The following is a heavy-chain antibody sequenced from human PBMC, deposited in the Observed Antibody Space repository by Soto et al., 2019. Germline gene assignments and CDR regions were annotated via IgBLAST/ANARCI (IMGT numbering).Heavy chain of an antibody. CDR1: GFSLSGTGMR. CDR2: IDWEDTK. CDR3: ARAFYGMDV. Sequence: SGPTLVNPTQTLTLTCTVSGFSLSGTGMRVTWIRQPPGKALEWLARIDWEDTKLYSSSLKTRLTISRDTSKNQVVLTMTSMDPADTGTYYCARAFYGMDVWGQGTTVIVSS. J-gene: IGHJ6*02. V-gene: IGHV2-70*04.